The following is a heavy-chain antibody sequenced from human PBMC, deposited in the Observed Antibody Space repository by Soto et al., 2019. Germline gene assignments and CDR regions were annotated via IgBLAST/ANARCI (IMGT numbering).Heavy chain of an antibody. CDR1: GFTFSSYA. J-gene: IGHJ6*03. CDR3: AKVWGYCSSTSCYANYYMDV. CDR2: ISGSGGST. D-gene: IGHD2-2*01. V-gene: IGHV3-23*01. Sequence: PGGSLRLSCAASGFTFSSYAMSWVRQAPGKGLEWVSAISGSGGSTYYADSVKGRFTISRDNSKNTLYLQMNSLRAEDTAVYYCAKVWGYCSSTSCYANYYMDVWGKGTTVPVSS.